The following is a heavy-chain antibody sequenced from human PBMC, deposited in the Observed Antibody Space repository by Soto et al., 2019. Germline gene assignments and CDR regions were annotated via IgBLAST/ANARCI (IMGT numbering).Heavy chain of an antibody. CDR3: TTPRVSDYEGNWFDP. J-gene: IGHJ5*02. CDR1: GFTFSNAW. Sequence: EVQLVESGGGLVKPGGSLRLSCAASGFTFSNAWMSWVRQAPGKGLEWVGRIKSKTDGGTTDYAAPVKGRFTISRDDSKNTLYLQMNSLKTEDTVVYYCTTPRVSDYEGNWFDPWGQGTLVTVSS. V-gene: IGHV3-15*01. CDR2: IKSKTDGGTT. D-gene: IGHD5-12*01.